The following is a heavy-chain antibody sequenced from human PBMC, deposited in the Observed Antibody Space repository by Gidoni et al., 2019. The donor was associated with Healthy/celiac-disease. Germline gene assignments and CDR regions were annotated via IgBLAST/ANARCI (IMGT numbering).Heavy chain of an antibody. J-gene: IGHJ4*02. CDR3: TVDYYDSSGHDY. CDR1: GFTSSGSA. Sequence: EVQLVESGGGLVQPGGSLKLSCAASGFTSSGSAMHWVRQASGKGLEWVGRIRSKANSYATAYAASVKGRFTISRDDSKNTAYLQMNSLKTEDTAVYYCTVDYYDSSGHDYWGQGTLVTVSS. D-gene: IGHD3-22*01. V-gene: IGHV3-73*01. CDR2: IRSKANSYAT.